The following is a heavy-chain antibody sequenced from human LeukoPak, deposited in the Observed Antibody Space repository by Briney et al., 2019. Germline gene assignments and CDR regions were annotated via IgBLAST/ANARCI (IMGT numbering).Heavy chain of an antibody. D-gene: IGHD6-13*01. CDR1: GGSISSGSYY. V-gene: IGHV4-61*02. CDR3: ARDGSAAGYSSRGDYSYMDV. J-gene: IGHJ6*03. Sequence: PSQTLSLTCTVSGGSISSGSYYWGWIRQPAGKGLEWIGRIYTSGSTNHNPSLKGRVTISVDTSKNQFSLKLSSVTAADTAVYYCARDGSAAGYSSRGDYSYMDVWGKGTTVTISS. CDR2: IYTSGST.